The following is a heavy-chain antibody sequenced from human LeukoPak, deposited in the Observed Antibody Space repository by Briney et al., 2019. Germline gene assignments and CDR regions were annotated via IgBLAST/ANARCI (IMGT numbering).Heavy chain of an antibody. CDR2: IYSGGST. D-gene: IGHD3-22*01. CDR3: ARPRGGYYDSSGLDAFDI. V-gene: IGHV3-66*02. Sequence: GGSLRLSCAASGFSVSSNYMSWVRQAPGKGLEWVSVIYSGGSTYYADSVKGRLTISRDNSKNTLYLQMNSLRAEDTAVYYCARPRGGYYDSSGLDAFDIWGQGTMVTVSS. CDR1: GFSVSSNY. J-gene: IGHJ3*02.